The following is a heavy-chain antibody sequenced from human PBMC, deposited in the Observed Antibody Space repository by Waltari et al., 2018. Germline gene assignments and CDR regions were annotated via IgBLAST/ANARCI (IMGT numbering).Heavy chain of an antibody. CDR2: INPNSGGT. CDR3: ARQCYSVYYYYMDV. Sequence: QVQLVQSGAEVKKPGASVKVSCKASGYTFTGYYMHWVRQAPGQGLEWMGRINPNSGGTNKAQKFQGRVTMTRETSISTAYMELSRLRSDDTAVYYCARQCYSVYYYYMDVWGKGTTVTVSS. CDR1: GYTFTGYY. V-gene: IGHV1-2*02. J-gene: IGHJ6*03. D-gene: IGHD3-10*01.